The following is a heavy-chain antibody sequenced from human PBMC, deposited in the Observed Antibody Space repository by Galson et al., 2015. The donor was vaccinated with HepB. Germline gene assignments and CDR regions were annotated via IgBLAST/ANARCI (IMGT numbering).Heavy chain of an antibody. J-gene: IGHJ4*02. CDR1: GGIFSNYA. CDR2: IIPIFDTS. D-gene: IGHD6-19*01. Sequence: SVKVSCKASGGIFSNYAISWVRQAPGQELEWMGGIIPIFDTSNYAQNFQGRVTITADESTTTIYMELSGLRSEDTAIYYCSVAGTVGDGFDYWGQGTLVTVSS. CDR3: SVAGTVGDGFDY. V-gene: IGHV1-69*13.